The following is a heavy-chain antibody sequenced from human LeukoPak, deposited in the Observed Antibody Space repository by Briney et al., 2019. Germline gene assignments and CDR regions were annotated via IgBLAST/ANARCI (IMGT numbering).Heavy chain of an antibody. Sequence: GGSLRLSCAASGFTFSSYCMHWVRQAPGKGLEWVAVISYDGSNKYYADSVKGRFTISRDNSKNTLYLQMNSLRAEDTAVYYCAPSSVVPAAPQFDYWGQGTLVTVSS. D-gene: IGHD2-2*01. V-gene: IGHV3-30*03. J-gene: IGHJ4*02. CDR1: GFTFSSYC. CDR2: ISYDGSNK. CDR3: APSSVVPAAPQFDY.